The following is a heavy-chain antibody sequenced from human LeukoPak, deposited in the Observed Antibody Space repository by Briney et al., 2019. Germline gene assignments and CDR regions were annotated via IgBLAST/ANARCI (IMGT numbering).Heavy chain of an antibody. D-gene: IGHD5-12*01. CDR3: ARDRHKLVDIVAGILDY. CDR1: GGSISSSNYY. CDR2: IFNSGST. Sequence: PSETLSLTCTVSGGSISSSNYYWGWIRQPPGKGLEWIGYIFNSGSTYYNPSPKSRVTILVDTSKNQFSLKLSSVTAADTAVYYCARDRHKLVDIVAGILDYWGQGTLVTVSS. V-gene: IGHV4-39*07. J-gene: IGHJ4*02.